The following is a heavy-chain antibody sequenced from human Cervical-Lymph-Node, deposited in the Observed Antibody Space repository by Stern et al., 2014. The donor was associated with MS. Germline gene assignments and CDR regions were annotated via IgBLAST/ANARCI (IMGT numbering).Heavy chain of an antibody. Sequence: EVQLVESGAEVKKPGESLKISCEASGYNFNSYWIGWVRQMPGQGLEWMGIIWPYDFDTRYNPSFKGQVTISADKSISTTYLQWSSLKASDTAMYYCARFPYDFWTIYDNTFDYWGQGTLVTVSS. CDR3: ARFPYDFWTIYDNTFDY. V-gene: IGHV5-51*01. CDR1: GYNFNSYW. J-gene: IGHJ4*02. CDR2: IWPYDFDT. D-gene: IGHD3-3*01.